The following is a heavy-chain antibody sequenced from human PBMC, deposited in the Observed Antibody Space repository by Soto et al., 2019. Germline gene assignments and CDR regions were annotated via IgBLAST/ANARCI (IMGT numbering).Heavy chain of an antibody. V-gene: IGHV1-69*01. CDR3: ARAMSSRDGYICYDYYGLDV. CDR1: GGAFSGYA. D-gene: IGHD5-12*01. Sequence: QVRLVQSGAEVKKPGSSVRVSCKTFGGAFSGYAISWVRQAPRQGLEWMGGIIPVSGTPTYAQKFQGRVTITADEAATTAYMELRSLRTDDTAVYYCARAMSSRDGYICYDYYGLDVWGQGTTVTVSS. CDR2: IIPVSGTP. J-gene: IGHJ6*02.